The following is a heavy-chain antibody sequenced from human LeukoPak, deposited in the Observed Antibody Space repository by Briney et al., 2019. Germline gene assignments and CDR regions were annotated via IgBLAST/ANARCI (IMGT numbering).Heavy chain of an antibody. J-gene: IGHJ3*02. Sequence: GESLKISCKGSGYSFTTYWIGWARQMPGKGLEWMGIIYPGDSDTRYSPSFQGQVTISADRSINTAYLQWSSLRASDTAMYYCARPKTETGYDAFDIWGQGTMVTVSS. CDR1: GYSFTTYW. D-gene: IGHD2-15*01. CDR3: ARPKTETGYDAFDI. CDR2: IYPGDSDT. V-gene: IGHV5-51*01.